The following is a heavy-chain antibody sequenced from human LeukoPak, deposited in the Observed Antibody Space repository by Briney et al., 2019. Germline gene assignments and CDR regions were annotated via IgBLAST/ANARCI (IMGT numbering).Heavy chain of an antibody. CDR1: GVSISSGDYH. Sequence: TTSETLSLTCTVSGVSISSGDYHWTWIRQPPGRGLEWIGYISYSGNTYYNPSLKSRLTISLDTSRSQISLRLSSVTAADTAVYYCAREKVPENNYYYGMDVWGQGTTVTVSS. CDR3: AREKVPENNYYYGMDV. CDR2: ISYSGNT. J-gene: IGHJ6*02. D-gene: IGHD2-2*01. V-gene: IGHV4-30-4*01.